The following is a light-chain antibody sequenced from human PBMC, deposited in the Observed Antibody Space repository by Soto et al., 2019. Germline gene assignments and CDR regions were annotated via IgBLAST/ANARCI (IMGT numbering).Light chain of an antibody. Sequence: DIQMTQSPSSLSASVGDRVTITCRASQGISNYLAWYQQKPGKVPKLLIYAASTLQSGGPSRFSGSGSGTDFTLTISSLQPEDVATYYCQEYNSAPPVTFGGGTKVEIK. CDR1: QGISNY. CDR2: AAS. J-gene: IGKJ4*01. V-gene: IGKV1-27*01. CDR3: QEYNSAPPVT.